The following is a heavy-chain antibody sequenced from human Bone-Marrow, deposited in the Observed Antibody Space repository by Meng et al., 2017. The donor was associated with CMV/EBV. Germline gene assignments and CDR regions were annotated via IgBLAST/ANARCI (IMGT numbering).Heavy chain of an antibody. Sequence: ASVKVSCKASGYTFSSYAISWVRQAPGQGLEWMGGIIPNSGGTNYAQKFQGRVTMTRDTSISTAYMELSRLRSDDTAVYYCAREEPLGYCSSTSCSMDGFDYWGQGTLVTVSS. CDR3: AREEPLGYCSSTSCSMDGFDY. J-gene: IGHJ4*02. CDR2: IIPNSGGT. V-gene: IGHV1-2*02. D-gene: IGHD2-2*01. CDR1: GYTFSSYA.